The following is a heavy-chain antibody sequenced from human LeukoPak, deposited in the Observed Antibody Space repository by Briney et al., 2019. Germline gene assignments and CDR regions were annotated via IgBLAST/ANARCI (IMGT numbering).Heavy chain of an antibody. CDR3: AKDALGSIAVGDY. Sequence: PGGSLRLSCAASGFTFSSYAMSWVRQAPGRGLEGVSAISGSGGSTYYADSVKGRFTISRDNSKKTLYLQMNSLRAEDTAVYYCAKDALGSIAVGDYWGQGTLVTVSS. CDR1: GFTFSSYA. CDR2: ISGSGGST. D-gene: IGHD6-19*01. J-gene: IGHJ4*02. V-gene: IGHV3-23*01.